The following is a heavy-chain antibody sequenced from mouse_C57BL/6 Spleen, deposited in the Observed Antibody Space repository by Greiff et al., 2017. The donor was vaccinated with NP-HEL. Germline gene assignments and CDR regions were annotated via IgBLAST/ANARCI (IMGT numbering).Heavy chain of an antibody. Sequence: EVQLQQSGPELVKPGASVKISCKVSGYTFTDYYMNWVKQSHGTGLERICDINPNNGGTSYNQKFKGKAKLTIDKSSSTAYMELRSLTSADSAVYYCARDWYFDVWGTGTTVTVSS. CDR2: INPNNGGT. J-gene: IGHJ1*03. CDR3: ARDWYFDV. CDR1: GYTFTDYY. V-gene: IGHV1-26*01.